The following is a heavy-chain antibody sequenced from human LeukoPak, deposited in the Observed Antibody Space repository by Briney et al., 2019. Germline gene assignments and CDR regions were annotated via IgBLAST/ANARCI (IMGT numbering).Heavy chain of an antibody. CDR1: GFTFSSYS. D-gene: IGHD6-6*01. V-gene: IGHV3-21*01. Sequence: NPGGSLRLSCAASGFTFSSYSMNWVRQAPGEGLERVSSISSSSSYIYYADSVKGRFTISRDNAKNSLYLQMNSLRTEDTAVYYCARSQKVYSSSSGDYYYYMDVWGKGTTVTVSS. CDR3: ARSQKVYSSSSGDYYYYMDV. J-gene: IGHJ6*03. CDR2: ISSSSSYI.